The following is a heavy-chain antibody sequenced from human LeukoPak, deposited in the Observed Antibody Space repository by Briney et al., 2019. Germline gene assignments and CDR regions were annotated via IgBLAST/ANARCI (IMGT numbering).Heavy chain of an antibody. V-gene: IGHV3-21*01. CDR1: GFTFSSYS. CDR3: ARDPSGTYYPRVSGALDI. D-gene: IGHD1-26*01. Sequence: EGSLRLSCAASGFTFSSYSMNWVRQAPGKGLEWVSSISSISSYIYYADSVKGRFTVSRDNAKNSLYLQMDSLRAEDTAVYCCARDPSGTYYPRVSGALDIWGQGTMVTVSS. J-gene: IGHJ3*02. CDR2: ISSISSYI.